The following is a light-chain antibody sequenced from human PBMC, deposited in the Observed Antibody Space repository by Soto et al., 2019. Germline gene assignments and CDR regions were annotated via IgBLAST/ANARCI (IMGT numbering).Light chain of an antibody. CDR2: GAS. CDR3: QQYNNWPRT. Sequence: EILMTQSPATLSVSPGERATLSCRASQSVSSNLAWYQQKAGQAPRLLIYGASTRATGIPARFTGSGSGTEFALAISSLQSEDFAVYYCQQYNNWPRTFGLGTKVDIK. V-gene: IGKV3-15*01. J-gene: IGKJ1*01. CDR1: QSVSSN.